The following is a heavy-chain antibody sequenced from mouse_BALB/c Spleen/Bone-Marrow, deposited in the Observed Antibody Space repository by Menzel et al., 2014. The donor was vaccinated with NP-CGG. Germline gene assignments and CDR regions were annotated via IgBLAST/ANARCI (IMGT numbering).Heavy chain of an antibody. J-gene: IGHJ4*01. CDR2: VNRNNGGT. CDR3: ARPSYDGSSAAMEY. V-gene: IGHV1-26*01. CDR1: GYSFTGCY. D-gene: IGHD2-3*01. Sequence: EVQLQQSGPDLVKPGASVKISCKASGYSFTGCYMHWVKQSHGKSLEWVGRVNRNNGGTSYNQNFKGKAILTVDKSSSTAYMELRSLTSEDSAVYYSARPSYDGSSAAMEYWGQGTSVTVSA.